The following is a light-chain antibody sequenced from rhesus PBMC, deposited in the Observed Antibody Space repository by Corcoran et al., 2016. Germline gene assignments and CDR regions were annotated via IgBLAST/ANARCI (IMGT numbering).Light chain of an antibody. V-gene: IGKV1-25*01. CDR2: GAS. CDR3: QQHHTYPYT. Sequence: DIQMTQSPSSLSASVGDRVTITCRASQAIDRFLVWYQPKPGKAPKLLIYGASTLQSGVPSRFGGSGFRTDFTLTISGLQPEYFATYYCQQHHTYPYTFGQGTEVDIK. CDR1: QAIDRF. J-gene: IGKJ2*01.